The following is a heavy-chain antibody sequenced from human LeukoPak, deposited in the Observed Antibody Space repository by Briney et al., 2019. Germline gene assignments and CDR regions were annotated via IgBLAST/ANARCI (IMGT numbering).Heavy chain of an antibody. CDR2: VYHSGTT. Sequence: SETLSLTCTVSGYSISSGYYWGWIRQPPGKGLEWIGSVYHSGTTHYNPSLKSRVTISVDTSKNQFSLNLNSVTAADTAVYYCAGYGDYVSYWGQGLLVTVSS. CDR3: AGYGDYVSY. D-gene: IGHD4-17*01. CDR1: GYSISSGYY. V-gene: IGHV4-38-2*02. J-gene: IGHJ4*02.